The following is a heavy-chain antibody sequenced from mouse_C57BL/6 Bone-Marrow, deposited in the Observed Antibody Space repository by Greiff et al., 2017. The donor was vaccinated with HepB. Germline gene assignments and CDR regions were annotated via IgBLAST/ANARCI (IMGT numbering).Heavy chain of an antibody. CDR1: GFTFSDAW. D-gene: IGHD1-1*01. V-gene: IGHV6-6*01. Sequence: EVKVVESGGGLVQPGGSMKLSCAASGFTFSDAWMDWVRQSPEKGLEWVAEIRNKANNHATYYAESVKGRFTISRDDSKSSVYLQMNSLRAEDTGIYYCTRSLITTVGYYAMDYWGQGTSVTVSS. J-gene: IGHJ4*01. CDR3: TRSLITTVGYYAMDY. CDR2: IRNKANNHAT.